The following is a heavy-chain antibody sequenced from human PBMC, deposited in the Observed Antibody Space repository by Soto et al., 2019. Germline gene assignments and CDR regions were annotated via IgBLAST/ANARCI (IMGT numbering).Heavy chain of an antibody. Sequence: SETLSLTCAVYGGSFSGYYWSWIRQPPGKGLEWIGEINHSGSTNYNPSLKSRVTISVDTSKNQFSLKLSSVTAADTAVYYCARNPGTTPYYYYYYMDVWGKGTTVTVSS. CDR3: ARNPGTTPYYYYYYMDV. CDR1: GGSFSGYY. J-gene: IGHJ6*03. CDR2: INHSGST. V-gene: IGHV4-34*01. D-gene: IGHD4-17*01.